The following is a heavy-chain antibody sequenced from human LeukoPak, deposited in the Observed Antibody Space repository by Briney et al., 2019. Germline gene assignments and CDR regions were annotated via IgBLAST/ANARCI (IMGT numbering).Heavy chain of an antibody. CDR2: IYPGDSDT. CDR3: ARFGSTVTTRNWFDP. CDR1: GYSFTSYW. Sequence: GESLKIFCKGSGYSFTSYWIGWVRQMPGKGLEWMGIIYPGDSDTRYSPSFQGQVTISADKSISTAYLQWSSLKASDTAMYYCARFGSTVTTRNWFDPWGQGTLVTVSS. V-gene: IGHV5-51*01. D-gene: IGHD4-17*01. J-gene: IGHJ5*02.